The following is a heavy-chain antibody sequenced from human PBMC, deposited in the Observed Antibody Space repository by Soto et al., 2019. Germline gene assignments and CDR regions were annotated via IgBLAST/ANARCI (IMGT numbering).Heavy chain of an antibody. Sequence: ASVNVSFKASGGTFSSYAISWVRQAPGQGLELMGGIIPIFGTANYAQKFQGRVTITADESTSTAYMELSSLRSEDTAVYYCERYCDIVVVPAAMAVDDYYGMDDWGQGTTVTVSS. CDR3: ERYCDIVVVPAAMAVDDYYGMDD. CDR2: IIPIFGTA. D-gene: IGHD2-2*01. J-gene: IGHJ6*02. V-gene: IGHV1-69*01. CDR1: GGTFSSYA.